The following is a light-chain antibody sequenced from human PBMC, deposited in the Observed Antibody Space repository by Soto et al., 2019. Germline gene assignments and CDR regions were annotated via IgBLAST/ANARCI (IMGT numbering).Light chain of an antibody. CDR2: VAS. Sequence: EIVLTQSPGTLSLSPGERATLSCRASQSVSSSYLAWYQQKPGQAPRLLIYVASSRATGIPDRFSGSGSGTDCNSANSTLETEDVAEYYCEEDGSSTQTFGQGTKVEIK. V-gene: IGKV3-20*01. CDR1: QSVSSSY. J-gene: IGKJ1*01. CDR3: EEDGSSTQT.